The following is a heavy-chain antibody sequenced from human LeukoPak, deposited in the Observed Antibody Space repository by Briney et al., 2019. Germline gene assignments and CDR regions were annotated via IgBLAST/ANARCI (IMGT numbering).Heavy chain of an antibody. CDR2: INPSGGST. V-gene: IGHV1-46*01. CDR3: ARDLDLYGGYVNYFDY. Sequence: GASVKVSCKASGYTFTNYYMHWVRQAPGQGLEWMGIINPSGGSTSYAQKFQGRVTMTRDTSTSTVYMELSSLRSEDTAVYYCARDLDLYGGYVNYFDYWGQGTLVTVSS. D-gene: IGHD5-12*01. J-gene: IGHJ4*02. CDR1: GYTFTNYY.